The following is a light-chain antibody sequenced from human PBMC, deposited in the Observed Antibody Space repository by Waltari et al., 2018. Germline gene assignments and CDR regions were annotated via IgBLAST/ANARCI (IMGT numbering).Light chain of an antibody. CDR2: DAS. Sequence: IKRTQSPSPVSASVGAPVPIPGRASKVIANQLTWYRQKPGKAPKFLIYDASTLESGVPSRFSGSGSGTDFTLTVRSLQPEDFATYYWQETNTFPITFGQGTRLEIK. J-gene: IGKJ5*01. CDR1: KVIANQ. CDR3: QETNTFPIT. V-gene: IGKV1D-12*01.